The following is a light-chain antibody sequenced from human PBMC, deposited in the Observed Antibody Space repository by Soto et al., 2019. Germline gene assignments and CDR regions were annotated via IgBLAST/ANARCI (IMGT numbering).Light chain of an antibody. CDR3: HQLNDYPYT. CDR2: DAS. J-gene: IGKJ2*01. Sequence: DIQLTQSPSFLSASVGDRVTITCRASQSIYSYLAWYQQKPGKAPKLLIYDASTLQSGVPSRFSGSGSGTEFTLTISSLQPEDFGTYYCHQLNDYPYTLGQGTKLEIK. CDR1: QSIYSY. V-gene: IGKV1-9*01.